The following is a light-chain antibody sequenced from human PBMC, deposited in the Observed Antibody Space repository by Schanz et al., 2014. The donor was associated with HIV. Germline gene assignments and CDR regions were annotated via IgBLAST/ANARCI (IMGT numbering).Light chain of an antibody. Sequence: QSVLTQPPSASGTPGQRVTISCSGSSSNIGSNYVYWYQQLPGTAPKLLVYGNNRRPSGVPDRFSGSKSGTSASLAISGLQSEDEADYYCAAWDDSLNGFYVFGTGTKLTVL. CDR2: GNN. CDR1: SSNIGSNY. J-gene: IGLJ1*01. V-gene: IGLV1-44*01. CDR3: AAWDDSLNGFYV.